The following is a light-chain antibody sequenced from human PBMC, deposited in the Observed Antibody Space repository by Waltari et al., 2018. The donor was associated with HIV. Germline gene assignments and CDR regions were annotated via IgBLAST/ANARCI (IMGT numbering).Light chain of an antibody. J-gene: IGLJ1*01. Sequence: QSALTQPASVSGSPGQSLTISCTGTSSDVGPFNTVSCYQLHPGKAPKLMSYAVSNRPSGVSNRFSGSKSDNTASLTISGLQAEDEADYYCSSYTSTSTVYVFGTGTEVTVL. CDR3: SSYTSTSTVYV. V-gene: IGLV2-14*03. CDR1: SSDVGPFNT. CDR2: AVS.